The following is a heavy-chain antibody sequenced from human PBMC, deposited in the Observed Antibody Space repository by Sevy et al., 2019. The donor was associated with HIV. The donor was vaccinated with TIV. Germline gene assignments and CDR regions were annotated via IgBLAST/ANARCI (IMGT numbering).Heavy chain of an antibody. D-gene: IGHD2-2*01. CDR3: SRFGASVFVPAANWSLDY. Sequence: GGSLRLSCTASGFTFGDYPLSWFRQPPGKGLEWVGFIRSKAYGGTTQYAASVKGRFTISRHDSKGIAYLQMNSLKTEDTAVYYCSRFGASVFVPAANWSLDYWGQGSLVTVSS. V-gene: IGHV3-49*03. CDR2: IRSKAYGGTT. J-gene: IGHJ4*02. CDR1: GFTFGDYP.